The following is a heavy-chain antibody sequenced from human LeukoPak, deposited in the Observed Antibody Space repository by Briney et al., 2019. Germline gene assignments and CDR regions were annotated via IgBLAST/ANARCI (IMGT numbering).Heavy chain of an antibody. D-gene: IGHD3-10*01. J-gene: IGHJ4*02. CDR3: ALGSYFDY. CDR2: ISGSGGYT. CDR1: GFTFSSYA. Sequence: GSLRLSCAASGFTFSSYAMSCVRQAPGKGLEWVSGISGSGGYTYYADSVKGRFTISRDNSKNMLYLQMNSLRGEDTAVYYCALGSYFDYWGQGTLVTVSS. V-gene: IGHV3-23*01.